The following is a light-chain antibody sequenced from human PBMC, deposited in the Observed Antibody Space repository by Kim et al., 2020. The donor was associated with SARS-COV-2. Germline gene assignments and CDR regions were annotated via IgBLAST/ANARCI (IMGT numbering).Light chain of an antibody. Sequence: SPAQRATLSCGASQSVPANYLAWYQQTPGLAPRLLIYHASIRATGIPARFSGSGSGTDFTLTISSLEPEDFALYYCQQYGASPRTFGQGTKVDIK. V-gene: IGKV3D-20*01. CDR2: HAS. CDR1: QSVPANY. J-gene: IGKJ1*01. CDR3: QQYGASPRT.